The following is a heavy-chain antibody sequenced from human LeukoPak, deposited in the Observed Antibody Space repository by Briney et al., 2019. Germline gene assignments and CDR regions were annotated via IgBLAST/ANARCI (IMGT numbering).Heavy chain of an antibody. Sequence: ASVNVSCKPSGYTFNSYDISWVRQAPGQGLEWMAWISTYNGNTNYALKVQGRATMTTDTSTSTAYMELRSLRSDDTAVYYCARVLRYDFWSAYYYDYWAQGTLVSVSS. J-gene: IGHJ4*02. V-gene: IGHV1-18*01. CDR2: ISTYNGNT. CDR3: ARVLRYDFWSAYYYDY. D-gene: IGHD3-3*01. CDR1: GYTFNSYD.